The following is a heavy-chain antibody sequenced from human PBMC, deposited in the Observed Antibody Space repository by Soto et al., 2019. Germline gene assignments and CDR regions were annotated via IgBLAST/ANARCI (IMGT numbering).Heavy chain of an antibody. Sequence: SETLYRSGSGSGGFLSTSSYFLRWIRQPPGKGLEWIGSIYYSGSTYYNPSLKSRVTVSVDTSRNQFSLKLSSVTAADTAVYYCARYFDWPSAFDIWGQGTMVT. J-gene: IGHJ3*02. D-gene: IGHD3-9*01. V-gene: IGHV4-39*01. CDR2: IYYSGST. CDR3: ARYFDWPSAFDI. CDR1: GGFLSTSSYF.